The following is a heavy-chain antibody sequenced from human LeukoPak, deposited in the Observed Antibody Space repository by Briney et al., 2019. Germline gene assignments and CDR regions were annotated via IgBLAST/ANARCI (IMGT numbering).Heavy chain of an antibody. J-gene: IGHJ3*02. Sequence: GGSLRLPCAASGFTFSSYAMSWVRQAPGKGLEWVSAISGSGGSTYYADSVKGRFTISRDNSKNTLYLQMNSLRAEDTAVYYCAKDLLQYTTYDSSGNDAFDIWGQGTMVTVSS. CDR2: ISGSGGST. D-gene: IGHD3-22*01. CDR1: GFTFSSYA. V-gene: IGHV3-23*01. CDR3: AKDLLQYTTYDSSGNDAFDI.